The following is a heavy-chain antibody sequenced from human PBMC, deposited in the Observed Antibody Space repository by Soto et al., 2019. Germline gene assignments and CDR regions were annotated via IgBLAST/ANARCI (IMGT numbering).Heavy chain of an antibody. CDR2: ISAYNGNT. CDR1: GYTFTSYG. D-gene: IGHD2-15*01. V-gene: IGHV1-18*04. CDR3: ARVVRLPYCSGGSCPYYFDY. Sequence: ASVKVSCKASGYTFTSYGISWVRQAPGQGLEWMGWISAYNGNTNYAQKLQGRVTMTTDTSTSTAYMELRSLRSDDTAVYYCARVVRLPYCSGGSCPYYFDYWGQGTRVTVSS. J-gene: IGHJ4*02.